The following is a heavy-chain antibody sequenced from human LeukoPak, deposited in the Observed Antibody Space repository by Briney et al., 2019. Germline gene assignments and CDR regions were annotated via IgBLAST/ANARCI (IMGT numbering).Heavy chain of an antibody. J-gene: IGHJ4*02. D-gene: IGHD2-15*01. CDR3: ARFESGDCSGGSCYYHYFDY. V-gene: IGHV1-18*01. CDR1: GYTFTSYG. CDR2: ISAYNGNT. Sequence: ASVKVSCKASGYTFTSYGISWVRQAPGQGLEWMGWISAYNGNTNYAQKLQGRVTMTTDTSTSTAYMELRSLRSDDTAVYYCARFESGDCSGGSCYYHYFDYWGQGTLVTVSS.